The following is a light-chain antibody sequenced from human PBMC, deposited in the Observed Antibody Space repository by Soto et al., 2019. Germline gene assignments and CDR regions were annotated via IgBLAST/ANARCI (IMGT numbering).Light chain of an antibody. CDR2: DTS. Sequence: IVLTQSPGPLSLSPGERATLSCRSSQSLTNSFIAWYQQKPGQAPRLLIYDTSSRATGIPDRFSGSGSGTDCTLTISRLEPEDVAVFFCQQYGTSEIIFGQGTRLEIK. V-gene: IGKV3-20*01. CDR3: QQYGTSEII. J-gene: IGKJ5*01. CDR1: QSLTNSF.